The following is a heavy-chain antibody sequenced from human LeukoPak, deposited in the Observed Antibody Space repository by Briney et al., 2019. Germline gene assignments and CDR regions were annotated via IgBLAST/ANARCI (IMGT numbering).Heavy chain of an antibody. CDR3: FIGTMVRGVNAFDI. D-gene: IGHD3-10*01. CDR1: GGTFSSYA. Sequence: SVKVSCKASGGTFSSYAISWVRQAPGQGLEWMGRIIPILGIANYAQKFQGRVTITADKSTSTAYMELSSLRSEDTAVYYCFIGTMVRGVNAFDIWGQGTMVTVSS. CDR2: IIPILGIA. J-gene: IGHJ3*02. V-gene: IGHV1-69*04.